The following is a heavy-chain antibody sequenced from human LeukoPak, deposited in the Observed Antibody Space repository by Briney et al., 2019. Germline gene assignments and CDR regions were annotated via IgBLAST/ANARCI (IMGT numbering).Heavy chain of an antibody. CDR3: ARAALRTPLTYFDY. Sequence: SETLSLTCTVSGGSISSYYWNWIRQPPGKGLEWIGYIYYSGTTNYNPSLKSRVSMSVDTSKNQFSLKLYSVTAADTAVYYCARAALRTPLTYFDYWGQGTLVTVSS. CDR1: GGSISSYY. J-gene: IGHJ4*02. V-gene: IGHV4-59*12. CDR2: IYYSGTT. D-gene: IGHD5-12*01.